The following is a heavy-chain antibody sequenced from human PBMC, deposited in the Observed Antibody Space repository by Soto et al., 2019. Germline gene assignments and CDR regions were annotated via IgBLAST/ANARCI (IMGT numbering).Heavy chain of an antibody. Sequence: PRGSLLLSCASSVFTFSIYAMHWVRQAPGKGLEWVAVISYDGSNKYYADPVKGRFTISRDNSKNTLYLQMNSLRAEDKAVYYCARVIAGAFDIWGKGKMVTV. V-gene: IGHV3-30-3*01. J-gene: IGHJ3*02. CDR2: ISYDGSNK. CDR1: VFTFSIYA. D-gene: IGHD3-22*01. CDR3: ARVIAGAFDI.